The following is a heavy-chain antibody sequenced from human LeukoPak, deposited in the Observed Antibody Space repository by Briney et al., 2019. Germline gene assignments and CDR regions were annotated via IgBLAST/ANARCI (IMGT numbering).Heavy chain of an antibody. CDR2: ISAYNGNT. J-gene: IGHJ4*02. V-gene: IGHV1-18*01. Sequence: GASVKVSCKASGYTFTSYGISWVRQAPGQGLEWMGWISAYNGNTNYAQKLQGRVTMTTDTSTSTAYMELRSLRSDDTAVYYCARGRHYDSSGYYNPRLFDYWGQGTLVTVSS. CDR3: ARGRHYDSSGYYNPRLFDY. D-gene: IGHD3-22*01. CDR1: GYTFTSYG.